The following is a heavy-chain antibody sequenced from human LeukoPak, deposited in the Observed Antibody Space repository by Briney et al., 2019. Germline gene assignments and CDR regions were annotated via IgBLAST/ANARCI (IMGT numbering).Heavy chain of an antibody. CDR2: ISGSGGST. CDR3: AKGIRYDSSGYYNWFDP. D-gene: IGHD3-22*01. CDR1: RFTFSSYA. J-gene: IGHJ5*02. V-gene: IGHV3-23*01. Sequence: SGGSLRLSCAASRFTFSSYAMSWVRQAPGKGLEWVSAISGSGGSTYYADSVKGRFTISRDNSKNTLYLQMNSLRAEDTAVYYCAKGIRYDSSGYYNWFDPWGQGTLVTVSS.